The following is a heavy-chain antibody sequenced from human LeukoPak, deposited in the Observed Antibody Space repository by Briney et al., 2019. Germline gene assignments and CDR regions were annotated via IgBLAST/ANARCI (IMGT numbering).Heavy chain of an antibody. CDR2: ISSSSSYI. J-gene: IGHJ4*02. CDR3: AKRGQRGYFDY. D-gene: IGHD3-10*01. Sequence: GGSLRLSCAASGFTFSSYSMNWVRQAPGKGLEWVSSISSSSSYIYYADSVKGRFTISRDNSKNTPYLQMNSLRAEDTAVYYCAKRGQRGYFDYWGQGTLVTVSS. V-gene: IGHV3-21*04. CDR1: GFTFSSYS.